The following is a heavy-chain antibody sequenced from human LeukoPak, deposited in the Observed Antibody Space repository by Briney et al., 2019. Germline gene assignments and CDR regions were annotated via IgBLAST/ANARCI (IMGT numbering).Heavy chain of an antibody. CDR2: IFLSGST. CDR3: ARAVAYGIDTGYFDY. CDR1: GGSISSGSYY. V-gene: IGHV4-61*10. Sequence: ASETLSLTCSVSGGSISSGSYYWSWIRQPAGKGLEWIGRIFLSGSTNYNPSLKSRVTISVDTSKNQFSLNLNSVTAADTAVYYCARAVAYGIDTGYFDYWGQGTLVTVSS. D-gene: IGHD2-8*02. J-gene: IGHJ4*02.